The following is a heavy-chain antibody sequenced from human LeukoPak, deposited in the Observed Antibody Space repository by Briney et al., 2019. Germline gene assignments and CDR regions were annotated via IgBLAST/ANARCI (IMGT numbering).Heavy chain of an antibody. CDR3: AKAAVKDYYDSSGYYYYGMDV. J-gene: IGHJ6*02. Sequence: GGSPRLSCAASGFTFSSYGMHWVRQAPGKGLEWVAVIWYDGSNKYYADSVKGRFTISRDNSKNTLYLQMNSLRAEDTAVYYCAKAAVKDYYDSSGYYYYGMDVWGQGTTVTVSS. CDR1: GFTFSSYG. V-gene: IGHV3-30*02. D-gene: IGHD3-22*01. CDR2: IWYDGSNK.